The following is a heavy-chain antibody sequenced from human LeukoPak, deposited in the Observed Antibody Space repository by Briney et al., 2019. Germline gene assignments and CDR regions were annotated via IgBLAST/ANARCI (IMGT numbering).Heavy chain of an antibody. J-gene: IGHJ4*02. CDR2: LGPTSSTI. CDR1: GFIFSSYS. D-gene: IGHD5-24*01. V-gene: IGHV3-48*01. CDR3: ARGAGYNYPYYFDY. Sequence: GGSLRLSCAASGFIFSSYSMNWVRQAPGKGLERVSYLGPTSSTISYADSVRGRFTISRDNAKNSLYLQMNSLRAEDTAIYYCARGAGYNYPYYFDYWGQGTLVTVSS.